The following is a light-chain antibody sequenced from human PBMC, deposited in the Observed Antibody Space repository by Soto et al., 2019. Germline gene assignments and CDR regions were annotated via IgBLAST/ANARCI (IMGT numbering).Light chain of an antibody. CDR2: GAS. V-gene: IGKV3-20*01. Sequence: EIVLTQSPGTLSLSPGERATLSCRASQSVSSSYLGWYQQKPGRGPRLLIYGASSRATGIPDRFSGSGSGTDFTFTISRLEPEDFAVYYCQQYGSSPFTFGPGTKVDIK. CDR3: QQYGSSPFT. CDR1: QSVSSSY. J-gene: IGKJ3*01.